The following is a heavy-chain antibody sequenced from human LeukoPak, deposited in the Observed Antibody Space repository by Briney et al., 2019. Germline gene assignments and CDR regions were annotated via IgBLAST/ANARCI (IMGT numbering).Heavy chain of an antibody. CDR2: IIPIFGGP. J-gene: IGHJ4*02. CDR3: AIDSTGYYKQRAYYFDY. CDR1: GGTFNNFA. Sequence: SVKVSCKSSGGTFNNFALSWVRQAPGQGLEWMGNIIPIFGGPNYAQKFQGRVTITADESTKTAYMELSSLTSEDTAVYYCAIDSTGYYKQRAYYFDYWGQGTLVTVSS. D-gene: IGHD3-22*01. V-gene: IGHV1-69*13.